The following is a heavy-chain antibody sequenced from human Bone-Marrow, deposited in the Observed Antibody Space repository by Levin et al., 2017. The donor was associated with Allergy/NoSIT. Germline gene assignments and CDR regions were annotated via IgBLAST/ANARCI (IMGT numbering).Heavy chain of an antibody. Sequence: GGSLRLSCAASGFTVSSNYMTWVRQAPGKGLEWVSSFYTDDHTYYADSVKGRFIISRDDSSNTLSLQMNSRGAEDTAVYYCARGGYCSGANCYYIRGHWFDPWGQGTLVTVSA. CDR2: FYTDDHT. V-gene: IGHV3-66*01. D-gene: IGHD2-2*01. CDR3: ARGGYCSGANCYYIRGHWFDP. J-gene: IGHJ5*02. CDR1: GFTVSSNY.